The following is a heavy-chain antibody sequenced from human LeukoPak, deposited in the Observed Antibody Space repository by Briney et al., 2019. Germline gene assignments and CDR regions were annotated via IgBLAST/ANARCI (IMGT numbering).Heavy chain of an antibody. CDR2: ISSSGSTI. CDR1: GFTFSDYY. Sequence: GGSLRLSCAASGFTFSDYYMSWIRQAPGKGLEWVSYISSSGSTIYYADSVKGRFTISRDNAKNSPCLQMNSLRAEDTAVYYCAIGGYSSSWYVFDYWGQGTLVTVSS. D-gene: IGHD6-13*01. V-gene: IGHV3-11*01. J-gene: IGHJ4*02. CDR3: AIGGYSSSWYVFDY.